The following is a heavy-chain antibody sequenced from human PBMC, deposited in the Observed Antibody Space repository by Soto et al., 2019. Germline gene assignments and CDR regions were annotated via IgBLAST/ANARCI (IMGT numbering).Heavy chain of an antibody. V-gene: IGHV3-30-3*01. Sequence: QVQLVESGGGVVQPGRSLRLSCAASGFTFSSYAMHWVRQAPGKGLEWVAVISYDGSNKYYADSVKGRFTISRDNSKNTLYLQMNSLRAEDTAVYYCADGDTAMWVPKRTGHFDYWGQGTLVTVSS. J-gene: IGHJ4*02. CDR1: GFTFSSYA. D-gene: IGHD5-18*01. CDR2: ISYDGSNK. CDR3: ADGDTAMWVPKRTGHFDY.